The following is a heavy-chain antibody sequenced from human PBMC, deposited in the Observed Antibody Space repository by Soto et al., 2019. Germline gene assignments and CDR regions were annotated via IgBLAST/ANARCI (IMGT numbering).Heavy chain of an antibody. J-gene: IGHJ4*02. CDR2: IYYSGST. Sequence: NPSETLSLTCTVSGGSISSSSYYWGWIRQPPGKGLEWIGSIYYSGSTYYNPSLKSRVTISVDTSKNQFSLKLSSVTAADTAVYYCARPRGGSGYYFDYWGQGTLVTVSS. D-gene: IGHD2-15*01. CDR3: ARPRGGSGYYFDY. CDR1: GGSISSSSYY. V-gene: IGHV4-39*01.